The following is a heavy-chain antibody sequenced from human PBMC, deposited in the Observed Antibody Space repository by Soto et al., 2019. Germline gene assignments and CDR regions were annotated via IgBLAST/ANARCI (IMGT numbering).Heavy chain of an antibody. V-gene: IGHV2-70*11. CDR1: GFSLSTSGMC. D-gene: IGHD4-17*01. J-gene: IGHJ4*02. CDR3: ARILATVTTLDYFDY. CDR2: IDWDDDK. Sequence: SGPTLVKPTQTLTLTCTFSGFSLSTSGMCVSWIRQPPGKALEWLARIDWDDDKYYSTSLKTRLTISKDTSKNQVVLTMTNMDPVDTATYYCARILATVTTLDYFDYWGQGTLVTVSS.